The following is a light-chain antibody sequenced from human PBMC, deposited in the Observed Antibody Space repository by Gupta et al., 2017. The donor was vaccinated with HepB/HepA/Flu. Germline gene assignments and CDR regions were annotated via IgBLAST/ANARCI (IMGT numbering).Light chain of an antibody. J-gene: IGKJ4*01. CDR1: QSLLFRSNNKNY. CDR3: QQFFSTLVS. Sequence: DIVMTESADSLAVSLGERATINCKSSQSLLFRSNNKNYLAWYQQKPGQPPKLLIYWASTRESGVPDRFSGSGSGTDFSLTISSLQAEDVAVYYCQQFFSTLVSFGGGTKVEIK. CDR2: WAS. V-gene: IGKV4-1*01.